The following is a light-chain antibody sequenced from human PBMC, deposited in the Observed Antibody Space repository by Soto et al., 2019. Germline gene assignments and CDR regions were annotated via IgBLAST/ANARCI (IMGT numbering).Light chain of an antibody. CDR2: DVS. Sequence: QSALTQPASVSGSPGQSIPISCTGTTGDIGSYNHVSWYQQHPGKTPKLIIFDVSNRPSGVSKRFSGSKSGNTAYLTISGRQTEDEADYYCSSFAGRSRMVGGGTRLTVL. CDR1: TGDIGSYNH. CDR3: SSFAGRSRM. J-gene: IGLJ2*01. V-gene: IGLV2-14*01.